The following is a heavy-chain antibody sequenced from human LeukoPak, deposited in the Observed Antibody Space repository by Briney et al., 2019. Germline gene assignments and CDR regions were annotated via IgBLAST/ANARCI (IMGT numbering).Heavy chain of an antibody. J-gene: IGHJ4*02. CDR3: ARDRFKLRFFDL. V-gene: IGHV3-74*03. Sequence: GGSLRLSCAASGFTLSSCWMHWVRQVPGQGLVWVSRVNSDGSSTTYADSVKGRLTISRDNAKNTLYLQMNSLRAEDTAVYYCARDRFKLRFFDLWGQGTLVTVSS. CDR2: VNSDGSST. CDR1: GFTLSSCW. D-gene: IGHD3-3*01.